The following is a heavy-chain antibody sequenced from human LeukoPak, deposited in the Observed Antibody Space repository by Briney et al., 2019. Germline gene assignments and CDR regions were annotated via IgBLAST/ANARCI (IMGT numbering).Heavy chain of an antibody. CDR1: GGSISSSSYY. J-gene: IGHJ4*02. D-gene: IGHD6-13*01. CDR3: ARGGSSSWGHVFDY. CDR2: IYYSGST. Sequence: PSETLSLTCTVSGGSISSSSYYWGWIRQPPGKGLEWIGSIYYSGSTYYNPSLKSRVTISVDTSKNQFSLKLSSVTAADTAVYYCARGGSSSWGHVFDYWGQGTLVTVSS. V-gene: IGHV4-39*07.